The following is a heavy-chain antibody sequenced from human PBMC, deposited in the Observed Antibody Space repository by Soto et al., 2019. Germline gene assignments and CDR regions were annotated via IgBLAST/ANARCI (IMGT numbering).Heavy chain of an antibody. Sequence: SETLSLTCTVSGGSISSVGYYWSWIRQHPGQGLEWIGYIYYSGSTNYNPSLKSRVTISVDTSKNQFSLKLSSVTAADTAVYYCARLVWFGELLRFDPWGQGTLVTVSS. J-gene: IGHJ5*02. CDR2: IYYSGST. CDR1: GGSISSVGYY. V-gene: IGHV4-61*08. D-gene: IGHD3-10*01. CDR3: ARLVWFGELLRFDP.